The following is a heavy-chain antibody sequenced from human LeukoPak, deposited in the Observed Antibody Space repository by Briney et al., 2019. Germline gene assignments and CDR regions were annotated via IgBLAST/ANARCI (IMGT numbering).Heavy chain of an antibody. CDR2: IYYSGST. V-gene: IGHV4-59*01. J-gene: IGHJ4*02. CDR3: ARRTYYYDSSGYYIFDY. Sequence: SETLSLTCTVSGGSISSYYWSWIRQPPGKGLEWIGYIYYSGSTNYNPSLKSRVAISVDTSKNQFSLKLSSVTAADTAVYYCARRTYYYDSSGYYIFDYWGQGTLVTVSS. D-gene: IGHD3-22*01. CDR1: GGSISSYY.